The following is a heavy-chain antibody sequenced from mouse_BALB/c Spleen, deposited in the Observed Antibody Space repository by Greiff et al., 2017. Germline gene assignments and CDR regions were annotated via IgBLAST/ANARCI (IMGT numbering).Heavy chain of an antibody. CDR1: GFTFSSYA. J-gene: IGHJ4*01. V-gene: IGHV5-9-4*01. Sequence: EVKLVESGGGLVKPGGSLKLSCAASGFTFSSYAMSWVRQSPEKRLEWVAEISSGGSYTYYPDTVTGRFTISRDNAKNTLYLEMSSLRSEDTAMYYCARGGYHAMDYWGQGTSVTVSS. CDR2: ISSGGSYT. CDR3: ARGGYHAMDY.